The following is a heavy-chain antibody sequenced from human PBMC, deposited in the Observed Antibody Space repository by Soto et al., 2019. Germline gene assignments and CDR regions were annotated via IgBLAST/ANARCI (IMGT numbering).Heavy chain of an antibody. CDR1: GFTFSSYG. D-gene: IGHD6-13*01. CDR2: IWYDGSNK. CDR3: ARDTRSAAGTDY. Sequence: GGSLRLSCAASGFTFSSYGMHWVRQAPGKGLEWVAVIWYDGSNKYYADSVKSRFTISRDNSKNTLYLQMNSLRAEDTAVYYCARDTRSAAGTDYWGQGTLVTVSS. J-gene: IGHJ4*02. V-gene: IGHV3-33*01.